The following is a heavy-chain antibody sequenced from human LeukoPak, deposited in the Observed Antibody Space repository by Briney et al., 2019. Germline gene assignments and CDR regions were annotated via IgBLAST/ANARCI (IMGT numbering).Heavy chain of an antibody. CDR2: ISWNSGSI. D-gene: IGHD4-17*01. CDR3: AKSRDHVDYAFDY. CDR1: GFTFDAYA. V-gene: IGHV3-9*01. Sequence: PGGSLRLSCAASGFTFDAYAMHWVRQSPGKGLEWVSGISWNSGSIGYAGSVKGRFTISRDNAKNSLYLQMNSLRAEDTALYYCAKSRDHVDYAFDYWGQGTLVTVSS. J-gene: IGHJ4*02.